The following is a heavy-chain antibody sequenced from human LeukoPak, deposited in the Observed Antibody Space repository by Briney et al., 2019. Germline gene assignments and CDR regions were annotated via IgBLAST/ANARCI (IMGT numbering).Heavy chain of an antibody. CDR2: IRYDGNNK. CDR1: GFTFSTYG. J-gene: IGHJ6*03. D-gene: IGHD5-18*01. CDR3: AKGGGYSYENYYYYMDV. V-gene: IGHV3-30*02. Sequence: GGSLRLSCAASGFTFSTYGMHWVRQAPGKGLEWVAFIRYDGNNKDYADSEKGRFTISRDDSKNTLYLQMNSLRAEDTAVYYCAKGGGYSYENYYYYMDVWGKGTTVNVSS.